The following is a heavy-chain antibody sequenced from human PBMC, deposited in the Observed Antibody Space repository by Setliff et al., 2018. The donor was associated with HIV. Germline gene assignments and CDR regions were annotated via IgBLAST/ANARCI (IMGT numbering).Heavy chain of an antibody. V-gene: IGHV4-34*01. CDR2: ISHSGNT. CDR3: ARLSNWFDP. J-gene: IGHJ5*02. CDR1: GGSFSGYY. Sequence: SETLSLTCAVYGGSFSGYYWGWIRQPPGKGLEWIASISHSGNTYYNPSLKSRVSISLDTSKNQFSLKLSSVTAADTAVYYCARLSNWFDPWGQGTLVTVSS.